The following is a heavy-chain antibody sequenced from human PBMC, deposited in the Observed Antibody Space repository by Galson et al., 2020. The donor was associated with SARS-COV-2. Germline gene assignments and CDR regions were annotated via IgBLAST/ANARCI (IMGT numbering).Heavy chain of an antibody. Sequence: SETLSLTCTVSGGSISSGDYYWSWIRQPQGKGLEWIGYLYYSGSTYYNPYLKSRVTISVDTSKNQFSLKLSSVTTAAPAVYYCARVGVAAAGSRWFDPWGQGTLVTVSS. D-gene: IGHD6-13*01. CDR1: GGSISSGDYY. J-gene: IGHJ5*02. CDR2: LYYSGST. V-gene: IGHV4-30-4*01. CDR3: ARVGVAAAGSRWFDP.